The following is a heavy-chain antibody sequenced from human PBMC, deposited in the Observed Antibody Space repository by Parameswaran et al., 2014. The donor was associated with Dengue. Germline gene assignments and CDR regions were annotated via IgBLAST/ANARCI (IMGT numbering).Heavy chain of an antibody. CDR3: ARDLRGGYCSSSD. J-gene: IGHJ4*02. Sequence: RWIRQPPGKGLEWVANIKQDGSEKYYVDSVKGRFTISRDNAKNSLYLQMNSLRAEDTAVYYCARDLRGGYCSSSDWGQGTLVTVSS. CDR2: IKQDGSEK. V-gene: IGHV3-7*01. D-gene: IGHD2-2*01.